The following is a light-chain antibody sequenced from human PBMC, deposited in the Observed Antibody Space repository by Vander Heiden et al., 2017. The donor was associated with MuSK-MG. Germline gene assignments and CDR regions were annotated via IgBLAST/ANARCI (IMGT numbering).Light chain of an antibody. CDR2: GAS. J-gene: IGKJ5*01. V-gene: IGKV3-20*01. CDR3: QQYGGSPPSIT. Sequence: EIVLTQSPGTLSLSPGERATLSCRASQSVNSTYFAWYQHKPGQAPRLLIYGASSRATGIPGRFTGSGSGTDFTLTISRLGPEDFAMYYCQQYGGSPPSITFGQGTRLEIK. CDR1: QSVNSTY.